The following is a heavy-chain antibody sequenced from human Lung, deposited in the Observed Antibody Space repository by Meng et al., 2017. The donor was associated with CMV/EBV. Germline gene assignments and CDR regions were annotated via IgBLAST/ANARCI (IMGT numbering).Heavy chain of an antibody. CDR1: GFTFSAYS. V-gene: IGHV3-21*01. CDR3: AGFGVAITNGMDV. CDR2: ISTTSTYI. D-gene: IGHD3-3*01. J-gene: IGHJ6*02. Sequence: GESXKISCEASGFTFSAYSMNWVRQAPGKGLEWVSSISTTSTYIYYADSVKGRFTISRDNAKNSLYLQMDSLRADDTAVDYCAGFGVAITNGMDVWGQGTTVTVSS.